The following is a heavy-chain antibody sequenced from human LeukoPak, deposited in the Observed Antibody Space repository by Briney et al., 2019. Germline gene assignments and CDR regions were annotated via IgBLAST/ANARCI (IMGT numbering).Heavy chain of an antibody. CDR3: ARDRNGGGVY. D-gene: IGHD3-16*01. V-gene: IGHV3-30*04. Sequence: GRSLRLSCAASGFTFSNYAMHWVRQTPGKGLERVAVISYDGRSQNYTDSVKGRFTISRDNSKNTLYLQMNSLRPEDTAVYYCARDRNGGGVYWGQGTLVTVSS. CDR2: ISYDGRSQ. J-gene: IGHJ4*02. CDR1: GFTFSNYA.